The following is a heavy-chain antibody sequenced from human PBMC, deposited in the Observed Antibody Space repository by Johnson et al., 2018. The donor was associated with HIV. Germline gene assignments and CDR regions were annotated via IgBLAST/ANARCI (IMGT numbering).Heavy chain of an antibody. CDR1: GFTFSDYY. V-gene: IGHV3-11*04. J-gene: IGHJ3*02. D-gene: IGHD1-7*01. CDR3: AKDRGSPGTPAAFDI. Sequence: QVQLVESGGGVVQPGRSLRLSCADSGFTFSDYYMSWIRQAPGKGLEWVSYISSSGSTIYYADSVKGRFTISRDNAKNSLYLQMNSLRAEDTAVYYCAKDRGSPGTPAAFDIWGQGTMVTVSS. CDR2: ISSSGSTI.